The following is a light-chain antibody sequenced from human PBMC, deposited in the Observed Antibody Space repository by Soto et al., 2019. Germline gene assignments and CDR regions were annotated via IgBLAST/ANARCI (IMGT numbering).Light chain of an antibody. Sequence: QSALTQPASVSGSPGQSITISCTGTSSDVGGYKYVSWYQQYPGKAPKLMMYEVSNRPSGVSNRFSGSKSGNTASLTISGLQAEDEADYYCSSYTTSSPCVFXTGTKVT. J-gene: IGLJ1*01. V-gene: IGLV2-14*01. CDR3: SSYTTSSPCV. CDR1: SSDVGGYKY. CDR2: EVS.